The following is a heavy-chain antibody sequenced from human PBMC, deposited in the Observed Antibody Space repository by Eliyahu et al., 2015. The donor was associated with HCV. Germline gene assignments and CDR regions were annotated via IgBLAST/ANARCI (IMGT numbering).Heavy chain of an antibody. Sequence: QLVQSGAEVKKPGASVKVSCKASGYTFTSYGISWVRQAPGQGLEWMGWISAYNGNTNYAQKLQGRVTMTTDTSTSTAHMELRSLRSDDTAVYYCARDGDIVLMVYAIFEGILGEDPPNYYYGMDVWGQGTTVTVSS. CDR2: ISAYNGNT. V-gene: IGHV1-18*01. CDR3: ARDGDIVLMVYAIFEGILGEDPPNYYYGMDV. D-gene: IGHD2-8*01. J-gene: IGHJ6*02. CDR1: GYTFTSYG.